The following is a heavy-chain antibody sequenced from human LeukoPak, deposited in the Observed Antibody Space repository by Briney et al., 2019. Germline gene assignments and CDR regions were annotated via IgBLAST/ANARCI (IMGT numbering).Heavy chain of an antibody. D-gene: IGHD1-1*01. J-gene: IGHJ4*02. CDR2: ISAYNGNT. CDR3: ARQRVSAYYFDY. Sequence: ASVKVSCKASGYTFTSYGISWVRQATGQGLEWMGWISAYNGNTDYAQKLQGRVTVTTDTSTSTAYMELRSLRSDDTAVYYCARQRVSAYYFDYWGQGTLVTVSS. CDR1: GYTFTSYG. V-gene: IGHV1-18*01.